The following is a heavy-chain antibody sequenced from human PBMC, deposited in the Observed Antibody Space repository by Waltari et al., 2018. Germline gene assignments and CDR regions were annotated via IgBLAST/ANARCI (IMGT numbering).Heavy chain of an antibody. CDR2: IYYSWST. D-gene: IGHD5-18*01. CDR3: ARDRSGYSYGYWHWYFDL. Sequence: QVQLQESGPGLVKPSETLSLTCTVSGGSISSYYWSWIRQPPGKGLEWIGYIYYSWSTNYNPARKRRVTISVDTSKNQFSLKLSSVTAADTAVYYCARDRSGYSYGYWHWYFDLWGRGTLVTVSS. CDR1: GGSISSYY. V-gene: IGHV4-59*01. J-gene: IGHJ2*01.